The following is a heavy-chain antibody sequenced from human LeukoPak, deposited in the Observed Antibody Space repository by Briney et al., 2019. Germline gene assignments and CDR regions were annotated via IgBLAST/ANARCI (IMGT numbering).Heavy chain of an antibody. V-gene: IGHV4-30-4*01. J-gene: IGHJ3*02. CDR2: IYYSGST. D-gene: IGHD6-19*01. Sequence: SETLSLTCTVSGGSISSCDYYWSWIRQPPGKGLEWIGYIYYSGSTYYNPSLKSRVTVSVDTSKNQFSLKLSSVTAADTAVYYCASLVNMAGMIFFDIWGQGTMVTVSS. CDR1: GGSISSCDYY. CDR3: ASLVNMAGMIFFDI.